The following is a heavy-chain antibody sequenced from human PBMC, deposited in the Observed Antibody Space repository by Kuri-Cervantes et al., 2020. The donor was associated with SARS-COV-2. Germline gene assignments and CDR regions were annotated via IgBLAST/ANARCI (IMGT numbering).Heavy chain of an antibody. J-gene: IGHJ6*02. CDR1: GGSISSYY. Sequence: ESLKISCTVSGGSISSYYWSWIRQPPGKGLEWIGSIYYSGSTYYNPSLKSRVTISVDTSKNQFSLKLSSVTAADTAVYYCARQGTGYYGSGSYYYYYYGMDVWGQGTTVTVSS. V-gene: IGHV4-39*01. CDR2: IYYSGST. D-gene: IGHD3-10*01. CDR3: ARQGTGYYGSGSYYYYYYGMDV.